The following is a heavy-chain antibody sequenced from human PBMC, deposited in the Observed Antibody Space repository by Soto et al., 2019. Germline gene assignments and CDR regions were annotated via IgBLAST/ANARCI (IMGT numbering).Heavy chain of an antibody. V-gene: IGHV4-59*08. D-gene: IGHD3-10*01. Sequence: QVQLQESGPGLVKPSETLSLTCTVSGGSISSYYWSWIRQPPGKGLEWIGYIYYSGSTNYNPSLKSRVTISVDTSKNQFSLKLSSVTAADTAVYYCARMFPPWRFGGLGWFDPWGQGTLVTVSS. CDR3: ARMFPPWRFGGLGWFDP. CDR1: GGSISSYY. CDR2: IYYSGST. J-gene: IGHJ5*02.